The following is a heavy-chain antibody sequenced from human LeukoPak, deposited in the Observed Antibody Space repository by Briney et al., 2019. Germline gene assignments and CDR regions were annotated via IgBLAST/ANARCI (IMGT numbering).Heavy chain of an antibody. J-gene: IGHJ6*03. CDR1: GGSISSGGYS. D-gene: IGHD2-15*01. Sequence: PSQTLSLTCAVSGGSISSGGYSWSWIRQPPGKGLEWIGYIYHSGSTYYNPSLKSRVTISVDRSKNQFSLKLSSVTAADTAVYYCAREGPYCSGGSCYAHYMDVWGKGTTVTVSS. V-gene: IGHV4-30-2*01. CDR3: AREGPYCSGGSCYAHYMDV. CDR2: IYHSGST.